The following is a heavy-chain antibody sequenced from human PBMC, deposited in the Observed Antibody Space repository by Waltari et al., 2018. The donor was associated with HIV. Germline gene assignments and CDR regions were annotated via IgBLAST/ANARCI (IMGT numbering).Heavy chain of an antibody. D-gene: IGHD3-16*02. V-gene: IGHV4-61*01. CDR2: IYYSGST. CDR3: ARVRRGVIVYLDY. J-gene: IGHJ4*02. Sequence: QVQLQESGPGLVKPSETLSLTCTVSGGSVSSGSYYWSWIRQPPGKGLEWIGYIYYSGSTNYNPSLKSRVTISVDTSKNQFSLKLSSVTAADTAVYYCARVRRGVIVYLDYWGQGTLVTVSS. CDR1: GGSVSSGSYY.